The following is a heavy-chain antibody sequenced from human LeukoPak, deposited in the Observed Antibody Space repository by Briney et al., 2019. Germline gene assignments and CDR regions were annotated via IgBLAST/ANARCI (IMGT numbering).Heavy chain of an antibody. CDR1: GGSFSGYY. D-gene: IGHD4-17*01. CDR2: INHSGST. J-gene: IGHJ4*02. CDR3: ARVGGYGADY. Sequence: SETLSLTYAVYGGSFSGYYWSWIRQPPGKGLEWIGEINHSGSTNYNPSLKSRVTISVDTSKNQFSLKLSSVTAADTAVYYCARVGGYGADYWGQGTLVTVSS. V-gene: IGHV4-34*01.